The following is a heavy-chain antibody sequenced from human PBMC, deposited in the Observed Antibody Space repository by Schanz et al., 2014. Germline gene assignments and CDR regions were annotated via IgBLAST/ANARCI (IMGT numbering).Heavy chain of an antibody. V-gene: IGHV4-34*01. Sequence: QVQLQQWGAGLLKPSETLSLTCAVYGGSFSGYYWSWIRQPPGKGLEWIAEINHGGSTNYNPSLKIRVPISLDTSKNQFSRTLTSLTAADTAVYYCARDTTWRLDLWGRGTLVTVSS. CDR3: ARDTTWRLDL. D-gene: IGHD1-1*01. CDR1: GGSFSGYY. CDR2: INHGGST. J-gene: IGHJ2*01.